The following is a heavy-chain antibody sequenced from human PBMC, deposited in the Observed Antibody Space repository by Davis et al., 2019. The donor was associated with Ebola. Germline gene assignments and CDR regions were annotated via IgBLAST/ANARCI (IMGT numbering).Heavy chain of an antibody. V-gene: IGHV1-18*01. CDR3: ARDNEARPTLQFGLDTSSWEVLDY. CDR1: GYTFTSSG. CDR2: ISVYNGNT. D-gene: IGHD6-13*01. J-gene: IGHJ4*02. Sequence: AASVKVSCKASGYTFTSSGISWVRQAPGQGLEWMGWISVYNGNTNYAQNLQARVTMTTDTSTSTAYMELRSLRSDDTAVYYCARDNEARPTLQFGLDTSSWEVLDYWGQGTLVTVSS.